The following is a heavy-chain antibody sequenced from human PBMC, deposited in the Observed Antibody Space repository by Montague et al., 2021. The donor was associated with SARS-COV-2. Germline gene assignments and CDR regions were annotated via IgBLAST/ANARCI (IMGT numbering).Heavy chain of an antibody. J-gene: IGHJ3*02. CDR3: ARDLRGSFDI. CDR2: IFHSGST. V-gene: IGHV4-31*03. CDR1: GDSLSSGGYY. Sequence: TLSLTCTVSGDSLSSGGYYWSWIRQHPGGGLEWIAHIFHSGSTYYNPSLESRVYISMDTSKKQFSLKLSSVTAADTAVYYCARDLRGSFDIWGQGTMVTVSS. D-gene: IGHD3-10*01.